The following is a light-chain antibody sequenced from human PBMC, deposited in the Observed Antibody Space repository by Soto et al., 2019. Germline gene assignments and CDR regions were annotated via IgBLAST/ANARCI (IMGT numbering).Light chain of an antibody. CDR1: QRVSGGF. V-gene: IGKV3D-20*01. Sequence: PGERATVYCVSSQRVSGGFLAXYQXKXGXXXRXXXYDTSFRATGIPDRFSGSGYGTDFTLTISRLDPEDFAVYYCQQYGSSPRTFGQGNKVDIK. CDR3: QQYGSSPRT. J-gene: IGKJ1*01. CDR2: DTS.